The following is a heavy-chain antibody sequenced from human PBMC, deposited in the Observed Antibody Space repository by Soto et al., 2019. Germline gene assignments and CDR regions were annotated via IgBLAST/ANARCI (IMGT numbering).Heavy chain of an antibody. CDR1: GYTFTGYY. CDR3: AREGGITMIVVASTFDY. CDR2: INPNSGGT. Sequence: EASVKVSCKASGYTFTGYYMHWVRQAPGQGLEWMGWINPNSGGTNYAQKFQGRVTMTRDTSISTAYMELSRLRSDDTAVYYCAREGGITMIVVASTFDYWGQGTLVTVSS. J-gene: IGHJ4*02. V-gene: IGHV1-2*02. D-gene: IGHD3-22*01.